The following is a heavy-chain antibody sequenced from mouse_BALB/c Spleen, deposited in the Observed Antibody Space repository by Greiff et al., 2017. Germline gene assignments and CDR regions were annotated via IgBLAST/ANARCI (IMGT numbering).Heavy chain of an antibody. Sequence: VQLQESGPGLVAPSQSLSITCTVSGFSLTSYGVHWVRQPPGKGLEWLGVIWAGGSTDYNAAFISRLSISKDNSKSQVFFKMNSLQANDTAIYYCARGSYDGGTWCAYWGQGTLVTVSA. V-gene: IGHV2-9*02. CDR3: ARGSYDGGTWCAY. CDR1: GFSLTSYG. D-gene: IGHD2-12*01. CDR2: IWAGGST. J-gene: IGHJ3*01.